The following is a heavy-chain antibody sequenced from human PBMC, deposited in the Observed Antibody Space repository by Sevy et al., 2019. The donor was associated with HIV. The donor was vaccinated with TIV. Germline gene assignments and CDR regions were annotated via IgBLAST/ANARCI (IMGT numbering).Heavy chain of an antibody. Sequence: GGSLRLSCAASGFTFSDYYMSGIRQAPRKGLEWVSYISSSRSTTYYADSVKGRFTISRDNAKNSLYLQMNSLRAEDTAVYYCARDREGGYYDSSGYGYWGQGTLVTVSS. D-gene: IGHD3-22*01. V-gene: IGHV3-11*04. CDR2: ISSSRSTT. CDR3: ARDREGGYYDSSGYGY. CDR1: GFTFSDYY. J-gene: IGHJ4*02.